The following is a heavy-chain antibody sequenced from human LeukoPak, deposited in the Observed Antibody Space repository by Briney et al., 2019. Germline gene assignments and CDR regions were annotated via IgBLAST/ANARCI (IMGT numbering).Heavy chain of an antibody. CDR2: IRYDGSNK. Sequence: GGSLRLSCAASGFTFSSYGMHWVHQAPGKGLEWVAFIRYDGSNKYYADSVKGRFTISRDNSKNTLYLQMNSLRAEDTAVYYCATALYDSSGYAVGFDYWGQGTLVTVSS. CDR1: GFTFSSYG. J-gene: IGHJ4*02. V-gene: IGHV3-30*02. D-gene: IGHD3-22*01. CDR3: ATALYDSSGYAVGFDY.